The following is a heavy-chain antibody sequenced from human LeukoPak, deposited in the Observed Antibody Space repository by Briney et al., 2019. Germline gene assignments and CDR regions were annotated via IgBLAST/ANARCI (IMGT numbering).Heavy chain of an antibody. V-gene: IGHV1-18*01. Sequence: GASVKVSCKASGYTFTSYGISWVRQAPGQGLEWMGWISAYNGNSNYAQKLQGRVTMTTDTSTSTAYMELRSLRSDDTAVYYCARESVDDILTGYYDYYYYMDVWGKGTTVTISS. CDR2: ISAYNGNS. D-gene: IGHD3-9*01. CDR3: ARESVDDILTGYYDYYYYMDV. J-gene: IGHJ6*03. CDR1: GYTFTSYG.